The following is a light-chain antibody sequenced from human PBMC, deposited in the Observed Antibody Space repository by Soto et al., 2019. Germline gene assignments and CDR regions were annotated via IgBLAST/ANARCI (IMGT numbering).Light chain of an antibody. V-gene: IGLV1-40*01. CDR3: QSYDSSLSAV. J-gene: IGLJ2*01. Sequence: QSVLTQPPSVSGAPGQRVTISCTGSSSNIGAGYDVHWYRQLPGTAPKLLIYGNSNRPSGVPDRFSGSKSGTSASLAITGLQAEDEADYYCQSYDSSLSAVFGGGTKLTVL. CDR2: GNS. CDR1: SSNIGAGYD.